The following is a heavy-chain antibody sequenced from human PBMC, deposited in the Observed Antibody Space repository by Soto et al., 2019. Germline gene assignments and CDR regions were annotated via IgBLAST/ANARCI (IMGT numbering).Heavy chain of an antibody. CDR3: GRGRDYSYYYYYGMDG. J-gene: IGHJ6*02. V-gene: IGHV1-18*01. D-gene: IGHD4-4*01. Sequence: QVQLVQSGAEVKKPGASVKVSCKASGYTFTSYGISWVRQAPGQGPERQGWISAYNGNTNYAQKLQGRVTMTADKSTSTAYMELRSLRSDDTVVYYCGRGRDYSYYYYYGMDGWGQGTTVTVSS. CDR2: ISAYNGNT. CDR1: GYTFTSYG.